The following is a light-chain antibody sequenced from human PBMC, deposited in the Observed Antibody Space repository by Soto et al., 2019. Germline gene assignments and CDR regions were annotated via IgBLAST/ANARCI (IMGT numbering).Light chain of an antibody. J-gene: IGKJ1*01. CDR2: GAS. Sequence: ERAITQFSATPSLSPGERATLSFRASQSVRSNLAWYQQKPGQAPRLLIYGASTRATGIPARFSGSGSGTEFTLTISSLQPEDFAVYYCQQYDNWWTFGQGTKADI. CDR3: QQYDNWWT. CDR1: QSVRSN. V-gene: IGKV3-15*01.